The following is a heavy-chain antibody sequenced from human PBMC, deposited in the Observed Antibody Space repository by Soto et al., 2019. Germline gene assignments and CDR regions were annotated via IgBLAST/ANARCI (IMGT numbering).Heavy chain of an antibody. CDR3: AKDRVSEHSSGWPQGH. D-gene: IGHD6-19*01. CDR2: ISNDASTK. V-gene: IGHV3-30*18. J-gene: IGHJ4*02. Sequence: QVQLVESGGGVVQPGRSLRLSCAASGFIFSGYGMHWVRQAPGKGLDWVAAISNDASTKHYADSVKGRFTISRDNSKNTLDLQMNSLSAEDTAVYYCAKDRVSEHSSGWPQGHWGQGTLVTVSS. CDR1: GFIFSGYG.